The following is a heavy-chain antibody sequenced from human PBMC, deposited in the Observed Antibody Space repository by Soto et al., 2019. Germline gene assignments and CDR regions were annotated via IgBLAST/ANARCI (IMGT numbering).Heavy chain of an antibody. D-gene: IGHD5-12*01. J-gene: IGHJ6*02. CDR2: IFYSGST. V-gene: IGHV4-31*03. Sequence: QVQLQESGPGLVKPSQTLSLTCTVSGASISTRDYFWGWVRQRPGRGLDWIGYIFYSGSTYYNPCHRRRLSPSVDTAKYQFYLRLTSASAADTALSYRAKDSTMTSTWRGLDAWGRGTKATVSS. CDR3: AKDSTMTSTWRGLDA. CDR1: GASISTRDYF.